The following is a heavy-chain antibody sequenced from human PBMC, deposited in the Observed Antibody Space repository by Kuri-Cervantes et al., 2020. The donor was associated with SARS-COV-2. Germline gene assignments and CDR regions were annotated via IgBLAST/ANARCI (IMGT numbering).Heavy chain of an antibody. CDR3: ARDRQRDFDF. D-gene: IGHD6-25*01. CDR1: GFTFSSYA. V-gene: IGHV3-23*01. CDR2: ISGSGGST. Sequence: GGSLRLSCAASGFTFSSYAMSWVRQAPGKGLEWVSAISGSGGSTYYADSVKGRFTISRDNSKNTLYLQMNSLRPEDTAVYYCARDRQRDFDFWGQGTLVTVSS. J-gene: IGHJ4*02.